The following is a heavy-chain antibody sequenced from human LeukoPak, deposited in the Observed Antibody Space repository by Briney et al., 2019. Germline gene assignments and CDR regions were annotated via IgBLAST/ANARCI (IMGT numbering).Heavy chain of an antibody. CDR3: ARDLEAAGSVYFDY. V-gene: IGHV1-18*01. J-gene: IGHJ4*02. CDR1: GYTFSSYG. Sequence: ASVKVSCKASGYTFSSYGISCVRQAPGQGLEGMGWISAYNGNTNYAQKLQGRVTMTTDTSTSTAYMELRSLRSDDTAVYYCARDLEAAGSVYFDYWGQGTLVTVSS. D-gene: IGHD6-13*01. CDR2: ISAYNGNT.